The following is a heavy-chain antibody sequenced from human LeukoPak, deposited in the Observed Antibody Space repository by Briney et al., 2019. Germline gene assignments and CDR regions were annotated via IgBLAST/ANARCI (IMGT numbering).Heavy chain of an antibody. D-gene: IGHD6-6*01. CDR1: GFTFSSYS. CDR2: ISSSSSYI. Sequence: GGSLRLSCAASGFTFSSYSMNWVRQAPGKGLEWVSSISSSSSYIYYADSVKGRFTISRDNAKNSLYLQMNSLRAEDTAVYYCARDGSSSFFDYYYYMDVWGKGTTVTVSS. J-gene: IGHJ6*03. CDR3: ARDGSSSFFDYYYYMDV. V-gene: IGHV3-21*01.